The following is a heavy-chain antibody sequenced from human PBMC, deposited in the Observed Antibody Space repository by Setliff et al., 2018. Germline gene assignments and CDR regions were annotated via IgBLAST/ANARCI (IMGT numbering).Heavy chain of an antibody. V-gene: IGHV5-51*01. CDR3: ARPGGFCDSSGYHYYYGMDV. CDR2: IYPGDSDT. J-gene: IGHJ6*02. Sequence: GESLKISCKSSGYTFTNYWIGWVRQMPGKGLEWMGIIYPGDSDTRYSPSFQGQVTISADKSISTAYLQWRSLKASDTAMYYCARPGGFCDSSGYHYYYGMDVWGQGTTVTVSS. CDR1: GYTFTNYW. D-gene: IGHD3-22*01.